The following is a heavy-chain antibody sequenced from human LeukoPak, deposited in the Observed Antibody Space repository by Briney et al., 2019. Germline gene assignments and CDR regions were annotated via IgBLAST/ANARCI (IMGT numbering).Heavy chain of an antibody. V-gene: IGHV4-39*01. Sequence: KPSETLSLTCTVSGGSISSTSYYWGWIRQPPGKGLEWIGSIYYSRDTYYNPSLKSRVTISVDTSKNQFSLKLSSVTAADTAVYYCATTSYYYDSPDYWGQGTLVTVSS. CDR3: ATTSYYYDSPDY. CDR2: IYYSRDT. D-gene: IGHD3-22*01. CDR1: GGSISSTSYY. J-gene: IGHJ4*02.